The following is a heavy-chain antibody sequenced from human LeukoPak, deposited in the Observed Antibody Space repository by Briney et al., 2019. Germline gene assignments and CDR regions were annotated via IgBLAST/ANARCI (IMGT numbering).Heavy chain of an antibody. CDR1: GFTFDDYA. D-gene: IGHD2-15*01. CDR2: TTWNSDGI. CDR3: AKMVDSWGAFDI. J-gene: IGHJ3*02. Sequence: GGSLRLSCAASGFTFDDYAIHWVRQAPGKGLEWVSGTTWNSDGIGYADSVKGRFTISRDNAKNSLYLQMNSLRVEDMALYYCAKMVDSWGAFDIWDQGTMVTVSS. V-gene: IGHV3-9*03.